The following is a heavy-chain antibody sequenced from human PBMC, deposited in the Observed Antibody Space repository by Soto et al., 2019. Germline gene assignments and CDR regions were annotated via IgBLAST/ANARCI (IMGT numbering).Heavy chain of an antibody. D-gene: IGHD3-22*01. CDR1: GGSFSGYY. Sequence: SETLSLTCAVYGGSFSGYYWSWIRQPPGKGLEWIGEINHSGSTNYNPSLKSRVTISVDTSKNQFSLKLSSVTAADTAVYYCASKSSGYQRGWFDPWGQGTLVTVSS. CDR3: ASKSSGYQRGWFDP. CDR2: INHSGST. V-gene: IGHV4-34*01. J-gene: IGHJ5*02.